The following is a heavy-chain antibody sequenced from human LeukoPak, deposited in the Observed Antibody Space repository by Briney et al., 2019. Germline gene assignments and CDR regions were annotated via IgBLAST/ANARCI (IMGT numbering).Heavy chain of an antibody. D-gene: IGHD3-16*02. CDR2: INPSGGNT. Sequence: ASVKVSCKASGYIFTSFYMHWVRQAPGQGLEWMGLINPSGGNTGYAQKFQGRVTITADESTSTAYMELSSLRSEDTAVYYCARGSGDYVWGSYRFPSLDYWGQGTLVTVSS. J-gene: IGHJ4*02. V-gene: IGHV1-46*01. CDR1: GYIFTSFY. CDR3: ARGSGDYVWGSYRFPSLDY.